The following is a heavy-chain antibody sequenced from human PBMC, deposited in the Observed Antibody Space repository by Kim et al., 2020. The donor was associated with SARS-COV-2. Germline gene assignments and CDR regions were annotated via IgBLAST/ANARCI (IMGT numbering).Heavy chain of an antibody. J-gene: IGHJ6*02. CDR3: ARDGLYYYGSGSYYSENHYYYYGMDV. CDR2: IKQDGSEK. V-gene: IGHV3-7*03. D-gene: IGHD3-10*01. CDR1: GFTFSSYG. Sequence: GWSLRLSCAASGFTFSSYGMSWVRQAPGKGLEWVANIKQDGSEKYYVDSVKGRFTISRDHAKNSRYLQMNSLRDEDTAVDYCARDGLYYYGSGSYYSENHYYYYGMDVWGQGTTVTVSS.